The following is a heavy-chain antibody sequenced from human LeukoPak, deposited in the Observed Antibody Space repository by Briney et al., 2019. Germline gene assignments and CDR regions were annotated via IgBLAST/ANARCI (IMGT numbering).Heavy chain of an antibody. J-gene: IGHJ6*02. D-gene: IGHD3-3*01. CDR3: ARHSLRFLEWLSPSYGMDV. V-gene: IGHV1-8*01. CDR1: GYTFTSYD. Sequence: ASVKVSCKASGYTFTSYDINWVRQATGQGLEWMGWINPTSGNTGYAQKFQGSVTMTRNTSISTAYMELSSLRSEDTAVYYCARHSLRFLEWLSPSYGMDVWGQGTTVTVSS. CDR2: INPTSGNT.